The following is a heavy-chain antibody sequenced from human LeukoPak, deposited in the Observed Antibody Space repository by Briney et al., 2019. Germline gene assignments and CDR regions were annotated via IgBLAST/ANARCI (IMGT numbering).Heavy chain of an antibody. V-gene: IGHV4-39*07. J-gene: IGHJ6*03. CDR1: GGSISSSSYY. CDR3: ARKVKGIWSGYFSPGYYYMDV. D-gene: IGHD3-3*01. Sequence: SETLSLTCTVSGGSISSSSYYWGWIRQPPGKGLEWIGSIYHSGSTYYNPSLKSRVTISVDTSKNQFSLKLSSVTAADTAVYYCARKVKGIWSGYFSPGYYYMDVWGKGTTVTVSS. CDR2: IYHSGST.